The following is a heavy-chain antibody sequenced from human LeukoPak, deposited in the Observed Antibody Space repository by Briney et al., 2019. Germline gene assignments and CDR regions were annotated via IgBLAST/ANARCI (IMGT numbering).Heavy chain of an antibody. CDR1: GFTFSSYA. D-gene: IGHD4-23*01. Sequence: PGGSLRLSCAASGFTFSSYAMSWVRQAPGKGLEWVSAISGSGGSTYYADSVKGRFTISRDNSKNTLYLQMSSLRAEDTAVYYCTRGRAVAQYFDYWGQGTLVTVSS. CDR2: ISGSGGST. J-gene: IGHJ4*02. CDR3: TRGRAVAQYFDY. V-gene: IGHV3-23*01.